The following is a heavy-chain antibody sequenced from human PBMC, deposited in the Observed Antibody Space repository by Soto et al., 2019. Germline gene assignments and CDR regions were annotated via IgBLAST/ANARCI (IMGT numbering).Heavy chain of an antibody. V-gene: IGHV3-66*01. Sequence: EVQLVESGGGLVQPGGSLRLSCAASGFTVSSNYMSWVRQAPGKGLEWVSVIYSGGSTYYADSVKGRFTISRDNSKNTLYLQMNSLRAEDTAVYYCARGRGYSSSRNYGMDVWGQGTTVTVSS. D-gene: IGHD6-6*01. J-gene: IGHJ6*02. CDR2: IYSGGST. CDR3: ARGRGYSSSRNYGMDV. CDR1: GFTVSSNY.